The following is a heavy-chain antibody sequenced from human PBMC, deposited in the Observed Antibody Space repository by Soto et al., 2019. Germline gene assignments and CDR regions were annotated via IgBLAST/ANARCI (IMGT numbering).Heavy chain of an antibody. CDR1: GFIFSGSA. Sequence: GGSLRLSCAASGFIFSGSAMHWVRQASGKGLEWVGRIRNKTENYATAYAASVRGRFTISRDDSKNTAYLQMNSLKTEDTALYYCTRTIVGTTPFDYWGQGT. V-gene: IGHV3-73*01. CDR2: IRNKTENYAT. D-gene: IGHD1-26*01. J-gene: IGHJ4*02. CDR3: TRTIVGTTPFDY.